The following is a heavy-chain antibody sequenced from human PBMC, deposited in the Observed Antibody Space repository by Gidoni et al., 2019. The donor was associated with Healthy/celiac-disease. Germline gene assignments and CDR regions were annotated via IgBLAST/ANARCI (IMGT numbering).Heavy chain of an antibody. CDR2: ISGSGGST. CDR1: GFTLSIYA. Sequence: EVPLLESGGGLVQPGGFLRLSCAASGFTLSIYATSWVRQAPGKGLEGVSAISGSGGSTYDADPVHGRFTISRDNSKNTLYLQMNSLRAEDTAVYYCAKDPIVVVVAASNWFDPWGQGTLVTVSS. D-gene: IGHD2-15*01. J-gene: IGHJ5*02. V-gene: IGHV3-23*01. CDR3: AKDPIVVVVAASNWFDP.